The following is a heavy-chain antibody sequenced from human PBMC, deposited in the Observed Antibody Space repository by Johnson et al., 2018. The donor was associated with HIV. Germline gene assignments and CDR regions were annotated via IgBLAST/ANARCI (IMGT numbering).Heavy chain of an antibody. D-gene: IGHD2-21*02. Sequence: QVQLVESGGGLVKPGGSLRLSCAASGFTFSDYYMSWIRQAPGQGLEWVSDISSRGSIIYYADSVKGRFTISRDNAENSLYLQMNNLRAEDTAVYYCGRHRDDAFDIWGQGTMVTVSS. V-gene: IGHV3-11*04. CDR3: GRHRDDAFDI. CDR1: GFTFSDYY. CDR2: ISSRGSII. J-gene: IGHJ3*02.